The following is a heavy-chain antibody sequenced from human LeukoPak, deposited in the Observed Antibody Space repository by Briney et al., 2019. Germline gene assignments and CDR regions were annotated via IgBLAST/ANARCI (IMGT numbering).Heavy chain of an antibody. Sequence: TGGSLRLSCAASGFTFSSYAMSWVRQAPGKGLEWVSAISGSGGSTYYADSVKGRFTISRDNSKNTLCLQMNSLRAEDTAVYYCAKAGSQVQATVSDWFDPWGQGTLVTVSS. D-gene: IGHD1-1*01. CDR2: ISGSGGST. CDR1: GFTFSSYA. V-gene: IGHV3-23*01. J-gene: IGHJ5*02. CDR3: AKAGSQVQATVSDWFDP.